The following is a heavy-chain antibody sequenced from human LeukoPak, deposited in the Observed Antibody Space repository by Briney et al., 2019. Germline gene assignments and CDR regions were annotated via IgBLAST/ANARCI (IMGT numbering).Heavy chain of an antibody. V-gene: IGHV3-33*01. Sequence: GRSLRLSCAASGFTFSSYGMHWVRQAPGKGLEWVAVIWYDGSNKYYADSVKGRFTISRDNSKNTLYLQMNSLRAEDTAVYYCARDAGPDDYDDYRWFDPWGQGTLVTVSS. D-gene: IGHD4-17*01. J-gene: IGHJ5*02. CDR3: ARDAGPDDYDDYRWFDP. CDR2: IWYDGSNK. CDR1: GFTFSSYG.